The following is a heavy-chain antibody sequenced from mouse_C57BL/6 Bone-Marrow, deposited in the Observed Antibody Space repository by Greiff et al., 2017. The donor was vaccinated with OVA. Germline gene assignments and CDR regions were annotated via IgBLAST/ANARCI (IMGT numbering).Heavy chain of an antibody. CDR3: ASRRYYGNYEEFAY. V-gene: IGHV1-81*01. D-gene: IGHD2-1*01. Sequence: QVQLQQSGAELARPGASVKLSCKASGYTFTSYGISWVKQRTGQGLEWIGEIYPRSGNTYYNEKFKGKATLTADKSSSTAYMELRILTSEDSAVYFCASRRYYGNYEEFAYWGQGTLVTVSA. CDR1: GYTFTSYG. CDR2: IYPRSGNT. J-gene: IGHJ3*01.